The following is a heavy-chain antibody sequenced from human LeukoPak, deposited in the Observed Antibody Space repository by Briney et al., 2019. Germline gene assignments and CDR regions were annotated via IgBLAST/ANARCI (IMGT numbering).Heavy chain of an antibody. Sequence: SETLSLTCTVSGGSISSYYWSWIRQPPGKGLEWIGYIYYSGSTNYNPSLKSRVTISVDTTKNQFSLKLSSVTAADTAVYYCARGSIAAAFDPWGQGTLVTVSS. CDR1: GGSISSYY. V-gene: IGHV4-59*01. D-gene: IGHD6-13*01. J-gene: IGHJ5*02. CDR2: IYYSGST. CDR3: ARGSIAAAFDP.